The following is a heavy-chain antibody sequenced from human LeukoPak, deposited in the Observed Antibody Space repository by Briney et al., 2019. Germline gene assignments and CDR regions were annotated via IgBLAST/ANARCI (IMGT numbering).Heavy chain of an antibody. V-gene: IGHV4-59*12. CDR3: ARETVGYCSSTCCYTYYYYYRDV. CDR2: IYYSGST. CDR1: GGSISSYY. D-gene: IGHD2-2*02. Sequence: TSETLSLTCTVSGGSISSYYWSWIRQPPGKGLEWIGYIYYSGSTNYNPSLKSRVTISVDTSKNQFFLKLSSVTAADTAVYYCARETVGYCSSTCCYTYYYYYRDVWGKGTTVTVSS. J-gene: IGHJ6*03.